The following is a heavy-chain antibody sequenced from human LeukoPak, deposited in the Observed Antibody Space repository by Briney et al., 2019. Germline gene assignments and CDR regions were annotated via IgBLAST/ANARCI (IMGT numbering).Heavy chain of an antibody. J-gene: IGHJ4*02. CDR2: ISGSGGST. Sequence: PGGSLRLSCAASGFTFSSYAMSWVRHAPGKGLVWVSAISGSGGSTYYADSVKGRFTISRDNTKNTLYLQMNSLRAEDTAVYYCAKCPQGREFDYWGQGTLVTVSS. V-gene: IGHV3-23*01. CDR3: AKCPQGREFDY. CDR1: GFTFSSYA. D-gene: IGHD3-10*01.